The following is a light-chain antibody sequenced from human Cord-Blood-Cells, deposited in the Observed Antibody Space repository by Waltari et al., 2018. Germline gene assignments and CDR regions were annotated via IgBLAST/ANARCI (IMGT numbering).Light chain of an antibody. CDR1: TGAVASGYY. CDR2: STS. V-gene: IGLV7-43*01. J-gene: IGLJ3*02. Sequence: QTVGNQESSLTVYRGEPVTLTCASSTGAVASGYYQTWFQQKPVQAPRALIYSTSHKHSWTPARSSGSILGVKAALTLSGVQHEDEAEYYCLLYYGRAQLVCAGGTKLTV. CDR3: LLYYGRAQLV.